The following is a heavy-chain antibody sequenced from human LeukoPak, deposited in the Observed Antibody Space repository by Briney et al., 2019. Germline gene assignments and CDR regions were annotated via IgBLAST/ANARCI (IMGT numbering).Heavy chain of an antibody. Sequence: GGSLRLSCAASGFTFSNYWMSWVRQAPGKGLEWVANIKQDGSEKYYVNSVKGRFTISRDNAKNSLYLQMNSLRAEDTAIYYCAREDDWNYEDYWGQGTLVSVSS. J-gene: IGHJ4*02. CDR2: IKQDGSEK. D-gene: IGHD1-7*01. CDR1: GFTFSNYW. CDR3: AREDDWNYEDY. V-gene: IGHV3-7*01.